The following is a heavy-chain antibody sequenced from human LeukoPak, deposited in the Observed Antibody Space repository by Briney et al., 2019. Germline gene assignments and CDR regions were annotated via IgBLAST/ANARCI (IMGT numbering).Heavy chain of an antibody. Sequence: PGGSLRLSCAVSGFIFTSYGMHWVRQAPGKGLEWVALISYDGSNKYYADSVKGRFTISRDNSKNTLYLQMSSLRAEDTAVYYCAKDRYYYDSSGYCYFDYWGQGTLVTVSS. CDR1: GFIFTSYG. CDR3: AKDRYYYDSSGYCYFDY. V-gene: IGHV3-30*18. CDR2: ISYDGSNK. D-gene: IGHD3-22*01. J-gene: IGHJ4*02.